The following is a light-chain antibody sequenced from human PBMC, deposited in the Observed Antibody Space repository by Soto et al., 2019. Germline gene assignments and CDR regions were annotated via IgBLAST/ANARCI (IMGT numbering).Light chain of an antibody. Sequence: QSVLTQPASVSGSPGQSITISCTGTTSDVSIYNYVSWYQQHPGKAPKLMIYWVSNRPSGVSNRFSGAKSGHTASLTISGLQVEDEADYYCCSYTSSTNYVFGPGTRVTVL. J-gene: IGLJ1*01. V-gene: IGLV2-14*01. CDR1: TSDVSIYNY. CDR3: CSYTSSTNYV. CDR2: WVS.